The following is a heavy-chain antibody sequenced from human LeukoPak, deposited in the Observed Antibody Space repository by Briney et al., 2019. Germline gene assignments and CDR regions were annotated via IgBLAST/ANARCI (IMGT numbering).Heavy chain of an antibody. J-gene: IGHJ5*02. CDR3: ARHSGSSRGWFDP. CDR1: GASISNYY. Sequence: SETLSLTCTVSGASISNYYWSWIRQPPGKGLEWIAYIYYSETTNYNPSLKSRVTISVDRSKNQLSLKLNSVTAADTAVYYCARHSGSSRGWFDPWGQGTLDTVSS. V-gene: IGHV4-59*08. CDR2: IYYSETT. D-gene: IGHD6-13*01.